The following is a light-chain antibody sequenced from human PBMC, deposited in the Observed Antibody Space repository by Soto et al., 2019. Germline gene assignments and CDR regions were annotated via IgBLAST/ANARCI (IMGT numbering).Light chain of an antibody. J-gene: IGKJ4*01. V-gene: IGKV1-39*01. CDR1: QSISSY. CDR3: QQYHTWPIT. Sequence: DIQMTQSPSSLSASVGDRVTITCRASQSISSYLNWYQQKPRKAPKLLIYTASTLQSGVPSRFTGSGSGTDFTLTISSLQAEDFAIYYCQQYHTWPITFGGGTKVDIK. CDR2: TAS.